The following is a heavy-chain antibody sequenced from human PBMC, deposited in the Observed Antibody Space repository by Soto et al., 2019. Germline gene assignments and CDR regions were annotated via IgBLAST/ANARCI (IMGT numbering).Heavy chain of an antibody. Sequence: AAVKVSCKASGYPFTTHGISWVRQAPGQGLEWMGWITTHNGNTNFAQKIQGRVTMTTDTSTSTAYMELRSLRADDTAVYYCAKAGEPYYDGSGSYVSLDYWGQGTLVTVSS. J-gene: IGHJ4*02. CDR2: ITTHNGNT. V-gene: IGHV1-18*04. CDR3: AKAGEPYYDGSGSYVSLDY. CDR1: GYPFTTHG. D-gene: IGHD3-10*01.